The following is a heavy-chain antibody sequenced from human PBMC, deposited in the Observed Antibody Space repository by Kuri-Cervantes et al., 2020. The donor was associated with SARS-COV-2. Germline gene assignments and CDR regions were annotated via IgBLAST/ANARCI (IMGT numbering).Heavy chain of an antibody. CDR3: ARERFDV. Sequence: GESLKISCAASGFTFSDYYMKWVRQAPGKGLEWISSISRSSSIYYADSVKGRFTISRDNAKNSLYLQVNSLRAEDTAVYYCARERFDVWGQGTTVTVSS. CDR1: GFTFSDYY. V-gene: IGHV3-69-1*01. CDR2: ISRSSSI. J-gene: IGHJ6*02.